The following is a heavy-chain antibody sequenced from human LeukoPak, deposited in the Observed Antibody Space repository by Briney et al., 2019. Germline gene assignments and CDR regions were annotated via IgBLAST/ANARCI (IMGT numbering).Heavy chain of an antibody. D-gene: IGHD3-22*01. CDR1: GFTFSSYA. Sequence: GGSLRLSCAASGFTFSSYAMSWVRQAPGKGLEWVSAISGSGGSTYYADSVKGRFTISRDNSKNTLYLQMNSLRAEDTAVYYCASSGITMIVVAIYFDYWGQGTLVTVSS. V-gene: IGHV3-23*01. J-gene: IGHJ4*02. CDR3: ASSGITMIVVAIYFDY. CDR2: ISGSGGST.